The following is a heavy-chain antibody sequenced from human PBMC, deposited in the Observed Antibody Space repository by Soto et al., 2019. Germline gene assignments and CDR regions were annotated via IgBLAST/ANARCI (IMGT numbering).Heavy chain of an antibody. CDR2: INHSGST. CDR1: GGSFSGYY. D-gene: IGHD3-10*02. CDR3: ASCSGGYGSGAFDI. Sequence: PSETLSLTCAVYGGSFSGYYWSWIRQPPGKGLEWIGEINHSGSTNYNPSLKSRVTISVDTSKNQFSLKLSSVTAADTAVYYCASCSGGYGSGAFDIWGQGTMVTVS. J-gene: IGHJ3*02. V-gene: IGHV4-34*01.